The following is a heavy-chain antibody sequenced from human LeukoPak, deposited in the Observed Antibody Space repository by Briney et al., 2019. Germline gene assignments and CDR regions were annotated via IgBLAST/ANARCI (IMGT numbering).Heavy chain of an antibody. V-gene: IGHV3-48*03. J-gene: IGHJ4*02. CDR3: ARAAKTYDY. Sequence: PGGSLRLSCAASGFTFSSYEMNWVRQAPGKGLEWVSYISSSGSTIYYADSVKGRFTISRDNAKNSLYLQMNSLRAEDTAIYYCARAAKTYDYWGQGTLVTVSS. CDR1: GFTFSSYE. CDR2: ISSSGSTI.